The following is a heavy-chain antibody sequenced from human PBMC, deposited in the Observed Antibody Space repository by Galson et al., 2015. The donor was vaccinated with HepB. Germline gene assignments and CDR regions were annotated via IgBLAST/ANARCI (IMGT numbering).Heavy chain of an antibody. CDR2: MNPNSGNT. CDR1: GYTFTSYD. CDR3: ARGGGRYQLLYGMGSGHNWFDP. Sequence: SVKVSCKASGYTFTSYDINWVRQATGQGLEWMGWMNPNSGNTGYAQKFQGRVTMTRNTSISTAYMELSSLRSEDTAVYYCARGGGRYQLLYGMGSGHNWFDPWGQGTLVTVSS. D-gene: IGHD2-2*02. J-gene: IGHJ5*02. V-gene: IGHV1-8*01.